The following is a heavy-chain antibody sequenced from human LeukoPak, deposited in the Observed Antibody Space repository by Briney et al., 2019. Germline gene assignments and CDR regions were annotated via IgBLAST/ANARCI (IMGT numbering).Heavy chain of an antibody. CDR2: INSGGSSI. CDR3: AKDGVATIMGGYFDY. D-gene: IGHD5-12*01. CDR1: GFTFSSFW. Sequence: GGSLRLSCAASGFTFSSFWMYWVRQAPGKGLVWVSRINSGGSSIGYADSVKGRFTISRDNSKNTLYLQMNSLRAEDTAVYYCAKDGVATIMGGYFDYWGQGTLVTVSS. V-gene: IGHV3-74*01. J-gene: IGHJ4*02.